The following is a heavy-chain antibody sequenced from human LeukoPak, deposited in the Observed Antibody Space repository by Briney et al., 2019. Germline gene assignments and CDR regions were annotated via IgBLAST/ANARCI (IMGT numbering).Heavy chain of an antibody. CDR2: IYYSGST. CDR3: ARETVVVPAAMVRDAFDI. CDR1: GGSISSGGYY. D-gene: IGHD2-2*01. V-gene: IGHV4-31*03. Sequence: SETLSLTCTVSGGSISSGGYYWSWIRQHPGKGLEWIGYIYYSGSTYYNPSLKSRVTISVDTSKNQFSLKLSSVTAADTAVYYCARETVVVPAAMVRDAFDIWGQGAMVTVSS. J-gene: IGHJ3*02.